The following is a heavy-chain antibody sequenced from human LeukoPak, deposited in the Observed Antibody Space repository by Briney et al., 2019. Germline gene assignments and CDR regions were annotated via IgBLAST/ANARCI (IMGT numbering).Heavy chain of an antibody. CDR3: ARHGPAWDWFDP. J-gene: IGHJ5*02. Sequence: SETLSLTCTVSSGSISSTNYYWGWIRQPPGKGLEWIGSIYYSGIAYYNPSLKSRLTISVDTSKNQFSLKLNSVTAPDTAVYYCARHGPAWDWFDPWGQGPLVTVSS. CDR2: IYYSGIA. CDR1: SGSISSTNYY. V-gene: IGHV4-39*01.